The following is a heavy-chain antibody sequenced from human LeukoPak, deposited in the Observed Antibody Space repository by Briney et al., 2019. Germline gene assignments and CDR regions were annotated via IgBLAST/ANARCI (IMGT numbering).Heavy chain of an antibody. CDR2: IYTSGST. D-gene: IGHD6-19*01. V-gene: IGHV4-61*02. CDR1: GGSISGGGYY. CDR3: ARDQWPSAGDY. J-gene: IGHJ4*02. Sequence: SETLSLTCTVSGGSISGGGYYWTWIRQPAGKGLEWIGRIYTSGSTNYNPSLKSRVTISVDTSKNQFSLKLSSVTAADTAVYYCARDQWPSAGDYWGQGTLVTVSS.